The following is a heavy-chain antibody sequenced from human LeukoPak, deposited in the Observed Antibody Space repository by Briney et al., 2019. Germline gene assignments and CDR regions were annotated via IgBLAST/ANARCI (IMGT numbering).Heavy chain of an antibody. J-gene: IGHJ4*02. V-gene: IGHV1-69*05. Sequence: SVKVSCKASGGTFSSYAISWVRQAPGEGLEWMGRIIPIFGTANCAQKFQGRVTITTDESTSTAYMELSSLRSEDTAVYYCARGYSYGLYFDYWGQGTLVTVSS. D-gene: IGHD5-18*01. CDR2: IIPIFGTA. CDR1: GGTFSSYA. CDR3: ARGYSYGLYFDY.